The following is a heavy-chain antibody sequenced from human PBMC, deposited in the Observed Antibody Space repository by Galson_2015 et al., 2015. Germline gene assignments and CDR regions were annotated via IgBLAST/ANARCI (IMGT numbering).Heavy chain of an antibody. D-gene: IGHD3-16*01. CDR3: ARDPLWDRTVGFDY. CDR1: GFTFSSDW. Sequence: SLRLSCAASGFTFSSDWMHWVRQAPGKGLVWASRINSDGTDKTYADSVKGRFTISRDNAKNTLYLQMNSLRAEDTAVYYCARDPLWDRTVGFDYWGQGTLVTVSS. J-gene: IGHJ4*02. V-gene: IGHV3-74*01. CDR2: INSDGTDK.